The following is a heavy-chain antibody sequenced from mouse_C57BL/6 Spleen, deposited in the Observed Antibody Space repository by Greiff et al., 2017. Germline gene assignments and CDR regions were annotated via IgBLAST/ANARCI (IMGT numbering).Heavy chain of an antibody. Sequence: QVQLKQPGAELVRPGTSVKLSCKASGYTFTSYWMHWVKQRPGQGLEWIGVIDPSDSYTNYNQKFKGKATLTVDTSSSTAYMQLSSLTSEDSAVYYCARDGVVATDYWGQGTTLTVSS. CDR1: GYTFTSYW. D-gene: IGHD1-1*01. CDR3: ARDGVVATDY. CDR2: IDPSDSYT. V-gene: IGHV1-59*01. J-gene: IGHJ2*01.